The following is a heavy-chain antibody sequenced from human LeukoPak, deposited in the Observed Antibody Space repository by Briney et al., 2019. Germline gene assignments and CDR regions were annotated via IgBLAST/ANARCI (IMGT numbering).Heavy chain of an antibody. CDR1: GGTFSSYA. CDR2: IIPIFGTA. D-gene: IGHD3-3*01. Sequence: RRASVKVSCKASGGTFSSYAISWVRQAPGQGLEWMGGIIPIFGTANYAQKFQGRVTITTDESTSTAYMELSSLRSEDTAVYYCARAGESGYYGPDVAYYYYYYMDVWGKGTTVTVSS. CDR3: ARAGESGYYGPDVAYYYYYYMDV. J-gene: IGHJ6*03. V-gene: IGHV1-69*05.